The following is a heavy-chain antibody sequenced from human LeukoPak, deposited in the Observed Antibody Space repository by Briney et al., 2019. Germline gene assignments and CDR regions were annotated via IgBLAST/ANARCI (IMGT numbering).Heavy chain of an antibody. Sequence: SETLSLTCAVPGGSISSAGYSWSWIRQPPGKGLEWIVYIYYTGSTYYNPSLKSRITISLNTSKNQFSLKLSSVTAADTAVYYCARGGDSSGYEGRFDPWGQGTLVTVSS. CDR2: IYYTGST. V-gene: IGHV4-30-4*07. CDR3: ARGGDSSGYEGRFDP. CDR1: GGSISSAGYS. D-gene: IGHD3-22*01. J-gene: IGHJ5*02.